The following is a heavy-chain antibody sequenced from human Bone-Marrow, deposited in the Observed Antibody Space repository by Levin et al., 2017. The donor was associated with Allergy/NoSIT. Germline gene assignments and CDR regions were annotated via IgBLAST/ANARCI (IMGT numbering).Heavy chain of an antibody. V-gene: IGHV5-51*01. J-gene: IGHJ4*02. CDR1: GYRGTRDG. CDR2: LSPVSSSI. CDR3: ARHTGSGSYSLLNSGSLDY. Sequence: PGSSLPLSFNGFGYRGTRDGIGWGGKRKGPFLSFLFLLSPVSSSIRYSPSIQGQVTISADKSINTAYLQWSSLKASDTAIYYCARHTGSGSYSLLNSGSLDYWGQGTLVTVSS. D-gene: IGHD3-10*01.